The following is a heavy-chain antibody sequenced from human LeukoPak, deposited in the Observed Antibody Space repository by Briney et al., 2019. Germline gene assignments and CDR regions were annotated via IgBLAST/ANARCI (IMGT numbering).Heavy chain of an antibody. CDR1: GGTFSSYA. CDR2: IIPILGIA. J-gene: IGHJ4*02. V-gene: IGHV1-69*04. CDR3: ARVRDPYDILTGYYFSD. Sequence: GASVKVSCKASGGTFSSYAISWVRQAPGQGLEWMGRIIPILGIANYAQKFQGRVTITADKSTSTAYMELSSLRSEDRAVYYCARVRDPYDILTGYYFSDWGQGTLVTVSS. D-gene: IGHD3-9*01.